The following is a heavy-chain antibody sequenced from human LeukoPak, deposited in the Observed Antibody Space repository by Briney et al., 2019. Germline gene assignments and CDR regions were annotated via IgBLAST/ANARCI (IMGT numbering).Heavy chain of an antibody. D-gene: IGHD1-26*01. CDR3: ARDDVGPNTYDI. V-gene: IGHV3-74*01. J-gene: IGHJ3*02. CDR1: GFALSNYY. Sequence: GGSLRLSCVASGFALSNYYMHWVRQPPGRGLVWVSQTNPDARTTRYADSVKGRFNVSRDDAKNTLYLEMSSLRAEDTAVYYCARDDVGPNTYDIWGQGTMVTVSS. CDR2: TNPDARTT.